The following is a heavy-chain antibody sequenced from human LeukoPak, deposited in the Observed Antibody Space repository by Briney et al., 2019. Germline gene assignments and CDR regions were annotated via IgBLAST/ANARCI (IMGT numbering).Heavy chain of an antibody. CDR1: GYTFTSYY. CDR3: ARDLYRPDGDYPIYYYYYGMDV. Sequence: ASVKVSCKASGYTFTSYYMHWVRQAPGQGLEWMGIINPSGGSTSYAQKFQGRVTMTRDTSTSTVYMELSSLRSEDTAVYYCARDLYRPDGDYPIYYYYYGMDVWGQGTTVTVSS. V-gene: IGHV1-46*01. D-gene: IGHD4-17*01. CDR2: INPSGGST. J-gene: IGHJ6*02.